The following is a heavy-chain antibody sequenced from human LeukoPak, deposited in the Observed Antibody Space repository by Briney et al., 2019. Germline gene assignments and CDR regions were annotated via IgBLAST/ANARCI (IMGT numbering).Heavy chain of an antibody. J-gene: IGHJ4*02. V-gene: IGHV3-72*01. D-gene: IGHD1-26*01. CDR1: GFTFSSYA. CDR2: TRNKAKSYTT. Sequence: PGGSLRLSCAASGFTFSSYAMSWVRQAPGKGLEWVGQTRNKAKSYTTDYAASVKGRFTISRDDSKNSLYLQMNSLKTEDTAVYYCASSHGAYWGQGTLVTVSS. CDR3: ASSHGAY.